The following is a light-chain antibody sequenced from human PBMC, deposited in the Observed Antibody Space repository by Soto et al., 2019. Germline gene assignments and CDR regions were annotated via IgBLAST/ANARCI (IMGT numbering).Light chain of an antibody. V-gene: IGKV3-20*01. CDR3: QQYASPPLT. CDR1: QSVSSSY. Sequence: EIELTQSPGTLSLSPGERATLSCRASQSVSSSYLAWYQQKPGQAPRLLIYDASSRATGIPDRFSGSGSGTDFTLTISRLQPEDFAVYYCQQYASPPLTFGGGTKVELK. J-gene: IGKJ4*01. CDR2: DAS.